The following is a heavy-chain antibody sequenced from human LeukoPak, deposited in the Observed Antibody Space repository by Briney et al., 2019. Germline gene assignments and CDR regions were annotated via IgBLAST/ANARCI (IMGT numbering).Heavy chain of an antibody. Sequence: QSGGSLRLSCAASGFTFSSYGTHWVRQAPGKGLEWVAVISYDGSNKYYADSVKGRFTISRDNSKNTLYLQMDSLRAEDTAVYYCAKDRWFGEPQGSFFDYWGQGTLVTVSS. V-gene: IGHV3-30*18. CDR3: AKDRWFGEPQGSFFDY. CDR2: ISYDGSNK. J-gene: IGHJ4*02. D-gene: IGHD3-10*01. CDR1: GFTFSSYG.